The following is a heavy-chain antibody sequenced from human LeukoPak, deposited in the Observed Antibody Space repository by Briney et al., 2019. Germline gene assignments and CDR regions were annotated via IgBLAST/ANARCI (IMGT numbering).Heavy chain of an antibody. D-gene: IGHD3-9*01. V-gene: IGHV3-30*02. CDR1: GFTFSSYG. CDR2: IRYVGSNK. CDR3: ARGGYYNILTGFHNKLLAFDS. J-gene: IGHJ4*02. Sequence: GGSLRLSCAASGFTFSSYGMHWVRPAPGEGLGWVAFIRYVGSNKYYADSVKGRFTISRDNSKNTLYLQMRSLRAEDTAVYYCARGGYYNILTGFHNKLLAFDSWGQGTLVTVSS.